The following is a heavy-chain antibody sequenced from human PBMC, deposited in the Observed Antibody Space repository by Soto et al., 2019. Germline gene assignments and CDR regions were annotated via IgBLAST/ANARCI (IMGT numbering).Heavy chain of an antibody. CDR1: VDSVSGNSAA. CDR2: TYYRSKWYN. Sequence: QTLSLTCALSVDSVSGNSAASNWVRQSPSRGLEWLGRTYYRSKWYNDYAVSVKSRITIKPDTSKNQFSLQMNSVTPEDTAVYYCARFCSVAVAWGYYGMDVWGQGTTVTVSS. V-gene: IGHV6-1*01. CDR3: ARFCSVAVAWGYYGMDV. D-gene: IGHD6-19*01. J-gene: IGHJ6*02.